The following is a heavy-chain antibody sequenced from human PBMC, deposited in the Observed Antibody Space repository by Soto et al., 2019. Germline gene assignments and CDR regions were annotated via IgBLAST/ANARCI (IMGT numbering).Heavy chain of an antibody. CDR2: INSDGTTI. J-gene: IGHJ4*02. CDR1: GFNFSNYW. V-gene: IGHV3-74*01. D-gene: IGHD6-19*01. CDR3: ARAGWYRFDY. Sequence: PGGSLRLSCAASGFNFSNYWVHWVRQAPGKGLMWVSRINSDGTTINYADSVEGRFTISRDNAKNTLFLQMNSLRVEDTAVYYCARAGWYRFDYWGQGTLVTVSS.